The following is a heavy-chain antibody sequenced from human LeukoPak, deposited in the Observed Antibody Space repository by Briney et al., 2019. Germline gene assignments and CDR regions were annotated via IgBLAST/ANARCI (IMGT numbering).Heavy chain of an antibody. CDR1: GFTFSGYP. CDR3: AKDIRAVAGTLFDY. CDR2: ISYDGSNK. V-gene: IGHV3-30*04. Sequence: PGGSLRLSCAASGFTFSGYPIHWVRQAPGKGLEWVAVISYDGSNKYYADSVKGRFTISRDNSKNTLYLQMNSLRAEDTAVYYCAKDIRAVAGTLFDYWGQGTLVTVSS. J-gene: IGHJ4*02. D-gene: IGHD6-19*01.